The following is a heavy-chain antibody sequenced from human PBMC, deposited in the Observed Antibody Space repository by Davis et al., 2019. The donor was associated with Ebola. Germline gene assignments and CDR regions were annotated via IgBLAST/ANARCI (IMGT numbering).Heavy chain of an antibody. V-gene: IGHV1-18*01. CDR2: ISAYNGNT. D-gene: IGHD6-13*01. CDR3: ARDSYSSSWYQHFDY. Sequence: ASVKVSCKASGYTFTSYGISWVRQAPGQGLEWMGWISAYNGNTNYAQKLQGRVTMTTDTSTSTAYMELRSLRSDDTAVYYCARDSYSSSWYQHFDYWGQGTLVTVSS. CDR1: GYTFTSYG. J-gene: IGHJ4*02.